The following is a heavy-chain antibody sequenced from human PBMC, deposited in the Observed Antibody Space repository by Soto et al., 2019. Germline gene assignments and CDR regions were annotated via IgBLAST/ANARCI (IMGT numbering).Heavy chain of an antibody. CDR3: ATSNGGTYYYYYGMDV. CDR2: ISYDGSNK. CDR1: GFTFSSYG. V-gene: IGHV3-30*03. D-gene: IGHD1-26*01. J-gene: IGHJ6*02. Sequence: QVQLVESGGGVVQPGRSLRLSCAASGFTFSSYGMHWVRQAPGKGLEWVAVISYDGSNKYYADSVKGRFTISRDNSKNTLYLQMISLRPADTAVYYCATSNGGTYYYYYGMDVWGQGTTVTVSS.